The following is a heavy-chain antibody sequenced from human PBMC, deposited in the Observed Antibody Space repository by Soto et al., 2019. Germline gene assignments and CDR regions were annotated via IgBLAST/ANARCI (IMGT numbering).Heavy chain of an antibody. D-gene: IGHD1-26*01. V-gene: IGHV3-21*01. J-gene: IGHJ4*02. Sequence: EVQLVESGGGLVKPGGSLRLSCAASGFTFSSYSMNWVRQAPGKGLEWVSSISSSSSYIYYADSVKGRFTISRDNAKNSLYLQMNSLRAEDTAVYYCARDLGGYYSDYLDYWGQGTLVTVSS. CDR3: ARDLGGYYSDYLDY. CDR2: ISSSSSYI. CDR1: GFTFSSYS.